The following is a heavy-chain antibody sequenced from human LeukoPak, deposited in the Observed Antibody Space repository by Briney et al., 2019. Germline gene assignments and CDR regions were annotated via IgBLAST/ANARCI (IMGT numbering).Heavy chain of an antibody. D-gene: IGHD3-3*01. CDR1: GGSFSGDY. J-gene: IGHJ5*02. CDR2: INHSGST. CDR3: ARVYDFWSGYLENWFDP. V-gene: IGHV4-34*01. Sequence: PSETLSLTCAVYGGSFSGDYWSWIRQPPGKGLEWIGEINHSGSTNYNPSLKSRVTISVDTSKNQFSLKLSSVTAADTAVYYCARVYDFWSGYLENWFDPWGQGTLITVSS.